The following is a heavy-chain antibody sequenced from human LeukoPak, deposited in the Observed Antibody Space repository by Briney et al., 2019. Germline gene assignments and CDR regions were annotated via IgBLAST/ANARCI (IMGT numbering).Heavy chain of an antibody. D-gene: IGHD3-3*01. CDR2: ISGSGGST. CDR3: AKGTLEWLVRLYYFDY. CDR1: GFTFSSYA. J-gene: IGHJ4*02. Sequence: PGGSLRLSCAASGFTFSSYAMSWVRQAPGKGLEWVSAISGSGGSTYYADSVKGRFTISRDNSKNTLYLQMNSLRAEDTAVYYCAKGTLEWLVRLYYFDYWGQGTLVTVSS. V-gene: IGHV3-23*01.